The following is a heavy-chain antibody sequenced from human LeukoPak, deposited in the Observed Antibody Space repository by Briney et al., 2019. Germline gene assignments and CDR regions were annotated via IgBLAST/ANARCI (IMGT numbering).Heavy chain of an antibody. V-gene: IGHV4-38-2*01. Sequence: SETLSLTCAVSGYSISSGYYWGWIRQPPGKGLEWIGSIYHSGSTYYNPSLKSRVTISVDTSKNQFSLKLSSVTAADTAVYYCAGGLGYCSGGSCAYFDYWGQGTLVTVSS. D-gene: IGHD2-15*01. CDR1: GYSISSGYY. J-gene: IGHJ4*02. CDR2: IYHSGST. CDR3: AGGLGYCSGGSCAYFDY.